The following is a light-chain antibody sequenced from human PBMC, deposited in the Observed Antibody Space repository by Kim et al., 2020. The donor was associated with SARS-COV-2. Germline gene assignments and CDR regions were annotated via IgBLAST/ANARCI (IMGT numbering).Light chain of an antibody. CDR3: SSYAGSNTIYV. CDR1: SSDVGGYNY. CDR2: EVS. V-gene: IGLV2-8*01. Sequence: QSVTMSCTGPSSDVGGYNYVTWYQQHPGKAPKLLIYEVSKRPSGVPDRFSGSKSGNTASLTVSGLQAEDEADYYCSSYAGSNTIYVFGTGTKVTVL. J-gene: IGLJ1*01.